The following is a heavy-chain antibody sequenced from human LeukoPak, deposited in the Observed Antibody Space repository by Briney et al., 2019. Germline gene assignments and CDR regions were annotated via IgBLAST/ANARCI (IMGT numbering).Heavy chain of an antibody. D-gene: IGHD5-12*01. V-gene: IGHV1-69*04. CDR1: GYTFGSYG. CDR3: ARDLYSGHEGNAFDI. CDR2: IIPILGIA. J-gene: IGHJ3*02. Sequence: GASVTVSCKASGYTFGSYGISWVRQAPGQGLEWMGRIIPILGIANYAQKFQGRVTIIADKSTSTAYMELSSLRSEDTAVYYCARDLYSGHEGNAFDIWGQGTMVTVSS.